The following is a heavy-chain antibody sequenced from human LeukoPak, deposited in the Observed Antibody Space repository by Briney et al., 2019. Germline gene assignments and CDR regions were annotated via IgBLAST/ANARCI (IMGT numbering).Heavy chain of an antibody. CDR1: GGSISSGDYY. J-gene: IGHJ5*02. CDR2: IYYSGST. Sequence: SQTLSLTCTVSGGSISSGDYYWSWIRQPPGKGLEWTGYIYYSGSTYYNPSLKSRVTISVGTSKNQFSLKLSSVTAADTAVYYCARDRITIFGVVQNWFDPWGQGTLVTVSS. V-gene: IGHV4-30-4*08. CDR3: ARDRITIFGVVQNWFDP. D-gene: IGHD3-3*01.